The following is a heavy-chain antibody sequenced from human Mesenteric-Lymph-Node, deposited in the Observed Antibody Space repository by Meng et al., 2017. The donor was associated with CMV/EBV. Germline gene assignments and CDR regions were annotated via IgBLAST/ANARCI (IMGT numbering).Heavy chain of an antibody. V-gene: IGHV3-21*01. D-gene: IGHD3-3*01. CDR1: GSTFSSYI. Sequence: GESLKISCAASGSTFSSYIMNWVRQAPGKVLEWVSSISSSSSYIYYADSVKGRFTISRDNAKKSLYLQMNSMRGEDTAVYYGARDLERFDGTQYYGLDVWGQGTTVTVSS. CDR2: ISSSSSYI. J-gene: IGHJ6*02. CDR3: ARDLERFDGTQYYGLDV.